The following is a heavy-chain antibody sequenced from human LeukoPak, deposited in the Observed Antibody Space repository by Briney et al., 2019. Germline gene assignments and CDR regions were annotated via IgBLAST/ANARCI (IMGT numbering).Heavy chain of an antibody. CDR1: GFTFSSYS. D-gene: IGHD3-10*01. CDR3: ARGGPYYYGSGSYQNWFDP. J-gene: IGHJ5*02. V-gene: IGHV3-21*01. Sequence: PGGSLRLSCAASGFTFSSYSMNWVPQAPGKGLEWVSSISSSSSYIYYADSVKGRFTISRDNAKNSLYLQMNSLRAEDTAVYYCARGGPYYYGSGSYQNWFDPWGQGTLVTVSS. CDR2: ISSSSSYI.